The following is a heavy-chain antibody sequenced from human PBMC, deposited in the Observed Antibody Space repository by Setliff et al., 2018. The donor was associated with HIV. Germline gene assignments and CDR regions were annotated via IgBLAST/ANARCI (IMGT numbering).Heavy chain of an antibody. CDR3: ARLNVEMFVLKAATPGWFGP. D-gene: IGHD2-15*01. CDR2: ISYSGGS. V-gene: IGHV4-31*03. Sequence: PSETLSLTCTVSGDSISSDAYYWSWIRQHPEKGLEWVGYISYSGGSYYNPSLKSRISISMDTSKNQFSLKLKSVTAADTAVYYCARLNVEMFVLKAATPGWFGPWGQGILVTVSS. CDR1: GDSISSDAYY. J-gene: IGHJ5*02.